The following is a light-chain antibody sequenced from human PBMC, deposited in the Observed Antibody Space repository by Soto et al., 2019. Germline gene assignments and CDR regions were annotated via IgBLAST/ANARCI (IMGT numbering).Light chain of an antibody. CDR1: QSLLHSNGYTY. V-gene: IGKV2-28*01. Sequence: DIVMTQSPLSLPVTPGEPASISCRSSQSLLHSNGYTYLDWYLQKPGQSPQLLIYLGSNRASGVTDRFSGSGSGTDFTLKISRVKAEDVGVYYCMQGLKTHLNFCRGTKGDI. J-gene: IGKJ4*01. CDR2: LGS. CDR3: MQGLKTHLN.